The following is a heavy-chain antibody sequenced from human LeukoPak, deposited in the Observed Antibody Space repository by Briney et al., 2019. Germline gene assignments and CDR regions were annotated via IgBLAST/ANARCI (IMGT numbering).Heavy chain of an antibody. CDR2: IYYSGIT. CDR3: ASIAVTTTYFDY. V-gene: IGHV4-39*01. J-gene: IGHJ4*02. Sequence: SETLSLTCTVSGGSISSSSYYWGWIRQPPGKGLEWIGSIYYSGITYHSPSLKSRVTISVDTSKNQFSLQLSSVTAADTAIYYCASIAVTTTYFDYWGQGTLVTVSS. CDR1: GGSISSSSYY. D-gene: IGHD6-19*01.